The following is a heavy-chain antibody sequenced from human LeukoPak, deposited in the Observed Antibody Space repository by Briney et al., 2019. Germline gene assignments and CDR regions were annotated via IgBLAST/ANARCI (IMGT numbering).Heavy chain of an antibody. Sequence: PGGSLRLSCAASGFTFSSYSMNWVRQAPGKGLEWVSSISSSSSYIYYADSVKGRITISRDNAKNSLYLQMNSLRAEDTAVYYCARESEQLVPDYWGQGTLVTVSS. V-gene: IGHV3-21*01. CDR2: ISSSSSYI. CDR3: ARESEQLVPDY. D-gene: IGHD6-13*01. CDR1: GFTFSSYS. J-gene: IGHJ4*02.